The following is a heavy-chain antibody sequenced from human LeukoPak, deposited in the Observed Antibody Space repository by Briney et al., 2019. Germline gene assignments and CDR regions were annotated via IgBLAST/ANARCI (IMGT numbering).Heavy chain of an antibody. J-gene: IGHJ4*02. CDR1: GGSFSDYY. Sequence: SETLSLTCAVYGGSFSDYYWSWIRQPPGKGLEWIGDTNHSENTNYNPSLKSRATTSVDTSKNQFSLKLNSVTAADTAVYYCARGGIHSNYFDYWGQGTLVTVSS. D-gene: IGHD4-11*01. CDR2: TNHSENT. CDR3: ARGGIHSNYFDY. V-gene: IGHV4-34*01.